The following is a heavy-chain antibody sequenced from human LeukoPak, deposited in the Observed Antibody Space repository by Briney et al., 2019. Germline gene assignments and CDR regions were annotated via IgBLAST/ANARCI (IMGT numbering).Heavy chain of an antibody. CDR3: ARDLKAAADYYFDY. D-gene: IGHD6-13*01. CDR2: ISTDGRDK. V-gene: IGHV3-30*04. J-gene: IGHJ4*02. Sequence: PGGSLRLSCAASGFTFSSYAMSWVRQAPGKGLEWVAVISTDGRDKHHADSVKGRFTISRDNSKNTLFLQMNSLRVEDTAKYYCARDLKAAADYYFDYWGQGTLVTVSS. CDR1: GFTFSSYA.